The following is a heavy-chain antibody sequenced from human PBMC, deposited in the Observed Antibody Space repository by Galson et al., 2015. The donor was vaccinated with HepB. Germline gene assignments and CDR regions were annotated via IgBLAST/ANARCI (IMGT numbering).Heavy chain of an antibody. CDR3: AREGGSSSPYYFDY. CDR1: GFTFSSYE. CDR2: ISSSGSTI. D-gene: IGHD6-6*01. J-gene: IGHJ4*02. V-gene: IGHV3-48*03. Sequence: SLRLSCAASGFTFSSYEMNWVRQAPGKGLEWVSYISSSGSTIYYADSVKGRFTISRDNAKNSLYLQMNSLRAEDTAVYYCAREGGSSSPYYFDYWGQGTLVTVSS.